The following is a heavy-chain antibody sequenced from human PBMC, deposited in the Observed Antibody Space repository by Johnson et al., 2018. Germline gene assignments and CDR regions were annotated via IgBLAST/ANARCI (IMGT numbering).Heavy chain of an antibody. CDR2: FGTAGNT. CDR3: ARAYYYYSYGLDV. J-gene: IGHJ6*02. Sequence: VQLVESGGGLVQPGGSLRLSCVASEFTVSNFDMHWVRQAPGKGLEWVSGFGTAGNTFYSASVRGRFTISGENAKNSLYLQMNSLTAGDTAVYYCARAYYYYSYGLDVWGQGTAVIVSS. V-gene: IGHV3-13*01. CDR1: EFTVSNFD.